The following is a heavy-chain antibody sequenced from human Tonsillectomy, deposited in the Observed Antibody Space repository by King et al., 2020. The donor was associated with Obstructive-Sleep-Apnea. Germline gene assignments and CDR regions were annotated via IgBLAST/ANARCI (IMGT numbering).Heavy chain of an antibody. CDR3: ARGDQSSRHYYYYAMDV. V-gene: IGHV3-74*01. J-gene: IGHJ6*02. CDR1: GFTFSIYR. CDR2: INSDGSST. Sequence: VQLVESGGGLVQPGGSLRLSCAASGFTFSIYRIHWVRQAPGKGLVWVSRINSDGSSTSYADSVKGRFTISRDNAKNTLYLQMNSLRAEDTAVYYCARGDQSSRHYYYYAMDVWGQGTTVTVSS. D-gene: IGHD3-16*01.